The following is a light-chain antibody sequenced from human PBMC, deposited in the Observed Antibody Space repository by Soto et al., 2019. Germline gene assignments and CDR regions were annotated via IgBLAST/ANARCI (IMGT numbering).Light chain of an antibody. V-gene: IGKV3-11*01. CDR3: QQGARRAPLP. Sequence: EIVLTQSPATLSLSPGERATLSCRASQSVNSNLAWYQQRPGQAPRLLLYEASNRATGIPARFSGSGSGTDFTLTISDLEPEDSAVYYGQQGARRAPLPFGGGTKVEIK. CDR1: QSVNSN. J-gene: IGKJ4*01. CDR2: EAS.